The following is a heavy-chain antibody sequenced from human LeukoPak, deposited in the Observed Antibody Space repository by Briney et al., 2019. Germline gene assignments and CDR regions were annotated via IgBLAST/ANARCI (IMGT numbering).Heavy chain of an antibody. CDR1: GYSFTSYW. V-gene: IGHV5-51*01. J-gene: IGHJ4*02. CDR2: IYPGDSDT. Sequence: PGESLKISCKGSGYSFTSYWIGWVRQMPGKGLEWMGIIYPGDSDTRYSPSFQGQVTISADKSISTAYLQWSSLKASDTAMYYCAREPITMVRGAHSPFDYWGQGTLVTVSS. D-gene: IGHD3-10*01. CDR3: AREPITMVRGAHSPFDY.